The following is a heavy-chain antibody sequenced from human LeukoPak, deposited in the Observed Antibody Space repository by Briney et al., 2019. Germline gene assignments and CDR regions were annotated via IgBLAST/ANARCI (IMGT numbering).Heavy chain of an antibody. CDR1: GFTFKRYH. D-gene: IGHD2-2*01. Sequence: GGSLRLSCAASGFTFKRYHMSWVRQAPGKGLDWVSSIDGGGTNTYYADSVKGRFTISRDNAKNSLYLQMNSLRAEDTAVYYCARDGVVVVPAARLYYYYMDVWGKGTTVTVSS. CDR3: ARDGVVVVPAARLYYYYMDV. J-gene: IGHJ6*03. V-gene: IGHV3-23*01. CDR2: IDGGGTNT.